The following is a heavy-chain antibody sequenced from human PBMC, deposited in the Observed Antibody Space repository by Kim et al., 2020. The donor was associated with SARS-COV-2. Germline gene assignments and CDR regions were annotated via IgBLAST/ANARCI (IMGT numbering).Heavy chain of an antibody. Sequence: KFQGRVTITADESTSTDYMELSSLRSEDTAVYYCARANHGATTQNYGMDVWGQGTTVTVSS. CDR3: ARANHGATTQNYGMDV. D-gene: IGHD1-1*01. V-gene: IGHV1-69*01. J-gene: IGHJ6*02.